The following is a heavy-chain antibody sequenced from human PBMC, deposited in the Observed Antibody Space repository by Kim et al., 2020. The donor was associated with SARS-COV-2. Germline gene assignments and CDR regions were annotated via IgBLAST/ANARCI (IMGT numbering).Heavy chain of an antibody. Sequence: ADTVKGRFTISRENSKNPLYLQMNSLRVEDTAVYYCARQGGTIGYWFFDLWGRGTLVTVSS. J-gene: IGHJ2*01. V-gene: IGHV3-30*01. CDR3: ARQGGTIGYWFFDL. D-gene: IGHD1-7*01.